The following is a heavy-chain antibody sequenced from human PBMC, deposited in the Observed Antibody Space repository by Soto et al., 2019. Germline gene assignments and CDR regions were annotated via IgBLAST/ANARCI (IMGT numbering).Heavy chain of an antibody. Sequence: PGGSLRLSCAASGFTFSSYAMSWVRQAPGKGLEWVSAISGSGGSTYYADSVKGRFTISRDNSKNTLYLQMNSLRAEDTAVYYCAQSGLRWYLTGGVDYWGQGTLVTVSS. CDR3: AQSGLRWYLTGGVDY. V-gene: IGHV3-23*01. J-gene: IGHJ4*02. CDR1: GFTFSSYA. CDR2: ISGSGGST. D-gene: IGHD4-17*01.